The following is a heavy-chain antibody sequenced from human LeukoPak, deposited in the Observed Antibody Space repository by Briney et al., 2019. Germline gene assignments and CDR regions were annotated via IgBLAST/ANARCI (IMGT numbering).Heavy chain of an antibody. D-gene: IGHD2-2*01. CDR3: ARVRAPGYCSSTSCRNWYFDL. CDR2: IYTSGST. V-gene: IGHV4-61*02. CDR1: GGSISSGSYY. J-gene: IGHJ2*01. Sequence: PSQTLSLTCTVSGGSISSGSYYWSWIRQPAGKGLEWIGRIYTSGSTNYNPSLKSRVTISVDTSKNQFSLKLSSMTAADTAVYYCARVRAPGYCSSTSCRNWYFDLWGRGTLVTVSS.